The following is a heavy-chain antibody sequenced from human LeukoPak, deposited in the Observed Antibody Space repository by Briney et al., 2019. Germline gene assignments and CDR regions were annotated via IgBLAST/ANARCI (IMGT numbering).Heavy chain of an antibody. J-gene: IGHJ4*02. V-gene: IGHV3-33*01. CDR2: IWYDGSNK. CDR3: ARALMAGFDY. D-gene: IGHD3-10*01. CDR1: GFTFSSCG. Sequence: GGSLRLSCAASGFTFSSCGMHWVRQAPGKVLEWVAVIWYDGSNKYYADSVKGRFTISRDNSKNTLYLQMNSLRAEDTAVYYCARALMAGFDYWGQGTLVTVSS.